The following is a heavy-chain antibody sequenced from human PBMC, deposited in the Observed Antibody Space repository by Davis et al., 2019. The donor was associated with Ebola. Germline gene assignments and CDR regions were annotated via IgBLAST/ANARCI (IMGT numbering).Heavy chain of an antibody. CDR1: GGSISSGNYY. J-gene: IGHJ4*02. V-gene: IGHV4-31*03. D-gene: IGHD3-10*01. CDR2: IHYSGST. Sequence: PSETLSLTCTVSGGSISSGNYYWSWIRQHPGKGLEYIGYIHYSGSTYYNPSLKSRLTLSVDTSKNQFSLKLSSVTDADTAVYYCARVMIWGVSGLPDYWGQGTLVTVSS. CDR3: ARVMIWGVSGLPDY.